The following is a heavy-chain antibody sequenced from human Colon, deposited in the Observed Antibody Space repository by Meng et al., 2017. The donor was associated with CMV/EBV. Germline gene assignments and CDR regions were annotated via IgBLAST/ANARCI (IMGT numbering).Heavy chain of an antibody. J-gene: IGHJ4*02. D-gene: IGHD5-12*01. CDR1: GSSTSYY. Sequence: SLTCSVAGSSTSYYWHWIRQSPGKGLEWIGFIYYTGSTHYNPSLESRVTISLDTSNKEVSLKLASVTVADSALYFCVRSSYDGVFDFWGQGRLVTVSS. CDR2: IYYTGST. CDR3: VRSSYDGVFDF. V-gene: IGHV4-59*13.